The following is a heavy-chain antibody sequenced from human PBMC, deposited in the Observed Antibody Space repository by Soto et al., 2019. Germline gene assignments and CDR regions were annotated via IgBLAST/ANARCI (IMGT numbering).Heavy chain of an antibody. CDR3: ARVIAARFIDY. V-gene: IGHV4-30-4*02. CDR2: IYYSEST. J-gene: IGHJ4*02. D-gene: IGHD6-6*01. Sequence: PPENLSLTCTFSVGSISIGDYAWGWIRQHPGKGLEWIEYIYYSESTYYNPSLKSLITISVDTSKIQFSLKLSSVTAADTAVYYCARVIAARFIDYWGQGTMVTVSS. CDR1: VGSISIGDYA.